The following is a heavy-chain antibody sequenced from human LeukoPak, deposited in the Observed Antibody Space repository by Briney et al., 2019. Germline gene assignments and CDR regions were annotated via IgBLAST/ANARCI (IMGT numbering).Heavy chain of an antibody. CDR1: EYSFTNHW. CDR3: ARQGGSYYDY. D-gene: IGHD1-26*01. CDR2: IYPGDSDA. Sequence: GESLKISCKGSEYSFTNHWIAWVRQMPGKGLEWMGIIYPGDSDARYSPSFQGQVTISADMSISTAYLQWSSLKASDTAMYYCARQGGSYYDYWGQGTLVTVSS. J-gene: IGHJ4*02. V-gene: IGHV5-51*01.